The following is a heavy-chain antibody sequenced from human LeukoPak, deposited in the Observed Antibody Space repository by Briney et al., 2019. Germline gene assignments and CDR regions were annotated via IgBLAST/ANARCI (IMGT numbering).Heavy chain of an antibody. V-gene: IGHV3-23*01. CDR1: RFSFSAYP. D-gene: IGHD1-26*01. Sequence: GGSLRLSCAASRFSFSAYPMGWVRRAPGKGLEWVSGISASGDVTFHADPVKGRFTISRDNSKNTLYLQMNSLRAEDTAEYYCAKSLLTTASGTGRAFDIWGQGTMVAVSS. J-gene: IGHJ3*02. CDR2: ISASGDVT. CDR3: AKSLLTTASGTGRAFDI.